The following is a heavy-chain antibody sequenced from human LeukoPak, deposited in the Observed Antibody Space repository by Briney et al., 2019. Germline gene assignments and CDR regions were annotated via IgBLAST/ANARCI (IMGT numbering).Heavy chain of an antibody. D-gene: IGHD2-15*01. CDR2: INPSGGST. V-gene: IGHV1-46*01. CDR3: ARQYCSGGSCYSGGDY. Sequence: ASVKVSCKASGYTFTSYYMHWVRQAPGQGLEWMGIINPSGGSTSYAQKFQGRVTMTRDTSASTVYMELSSLRSEDTAVYYCARQYCSGGSCYSGGDYWGQGTLVTVSS. J-gene: IGHJ4*02. CDR1: GYTFTSYY.